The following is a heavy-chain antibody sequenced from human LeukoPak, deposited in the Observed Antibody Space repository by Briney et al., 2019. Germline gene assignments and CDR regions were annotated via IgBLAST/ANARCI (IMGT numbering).Heavy chain of an antibody. Sequence: PSETLSLTCSVSGGSIDSSSFYWGWIRQPPGKGLDWNGSIYYSGSTYYNPSFKRRVTISVYTSKNHFSLKLSSVTAADTAVYSGARGSATTVTTTAFDMGGQGTMVTVSS. CDR3: ARGSATTVTTTAFDM. V-gene: IGHV4-39*02. CDR1: GGSIDSSSFY. CDR2: IYYSGST. D-gene: IGHD4-17*01. J-gene: IGHJ3*02.